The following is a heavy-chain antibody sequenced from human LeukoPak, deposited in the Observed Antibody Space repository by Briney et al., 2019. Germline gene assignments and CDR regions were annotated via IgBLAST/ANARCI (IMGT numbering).Heavy chain of an antibody. CDR3: ARSIAARPGYYYYYMDV. V-gene: IGHV4-30-4*08. CDR1: GGSTSSGDYY. D-gene: IGHD6-6*01. CDR2: IYYSGST. J-gene: IGHJ6*03. Sequence: ASETLSLTCTVSGGSTSSGDYYWSWIRQPPGKGLEWIGYIYYSGSTYYNPSLKSRVTISVDTSKNQFSLKLSSVTAADTAVYYCARSIAARPGYYYYYMDVWGKGTTVTVSS.